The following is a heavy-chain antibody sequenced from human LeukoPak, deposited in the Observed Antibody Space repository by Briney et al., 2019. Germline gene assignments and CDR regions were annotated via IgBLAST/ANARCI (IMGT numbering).Heavy chain of an antibody. CDR3: ASGDYGDYLPYYGMDV. CDR1: GGSFSGYY. D-gene: IGHD4-17*01. CDR2: INHSGST. Sequence: SETLSLTCAVYGGSFSGYYWSWIRQPPGKGLEWIGEINHSGSTNYNPSLKSRVTISVDTSKNQFSLKLSSVTAADTAVYYCASGDYGDYLPYYGMDVWGQGTTVTVSS. V-gene: IGHV4-34*01. J-gene: IGHJ6*02.